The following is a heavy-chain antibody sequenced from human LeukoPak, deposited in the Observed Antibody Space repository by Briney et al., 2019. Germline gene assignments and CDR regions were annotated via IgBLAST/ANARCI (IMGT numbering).Heavy chain of an antibody. D-gene: IGHD3-9*01. J-gene: IGHJ4*01. CDR3: SRDEMSRDDIGVYHY. CDR1: GGSVKPCH. V-gene: IGHV4-4*07. CDR2: VHVSGST. Sequence: SETLSLTCTVSGGSVKPCHWAWPRQPAGKGLEWVGRVHVSGSTNYNPSLRSRVAISLDTANNQVSLIMNCVSAADTTFELRSRDEMSRDDIGVYHYWGRGVLVTVSS.